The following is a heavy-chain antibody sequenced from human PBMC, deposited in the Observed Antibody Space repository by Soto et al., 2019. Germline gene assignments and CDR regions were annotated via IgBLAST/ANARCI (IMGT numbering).Heavy chain of an antibody. D-gene: IGHD3-22*01. CDR1: GFTVSSYS. CDR3: ASHPRDSSGYWYYFDY. CDR2: ISSSSSYI. J-gene: IGHJ4*02. V-gene: IGHV3-21*01. Sequence: EVQLVESGGGLVKPGGSLRLSCAASGFTVSSYSMNWVRQAPGKGLEWVSSISSSSSYIYYADSVKGRFIISRDNAQNALHLHINSPRAEDTAVYYCASHPRDSSGYWYYFDYWGQGTLVTVSS.